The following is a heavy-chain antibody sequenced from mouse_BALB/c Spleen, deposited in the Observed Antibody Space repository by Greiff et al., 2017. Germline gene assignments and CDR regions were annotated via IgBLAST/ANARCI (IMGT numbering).Heavy chain of an antibody. CDR2: IDPSDSYT. D-gene: IGHD1-1*01. V-gene: IGHV1S127*01. Sequence: QVQLKQPGAELVKPGASVKMSCKASGYTFTSYWMHWVKQRPGQGLEWIGVIDPSDSYTSYNQKFKGKATLTVDTSSSTAYMQLSSLTSEDSAVYYCTRQFTTVVGDYAMDYWGQGTSVTVSS. CDR1: GYTFTSYW. J-gene: IGHJ4*01. CDR3: TRQFTTVVGDYAMDY.